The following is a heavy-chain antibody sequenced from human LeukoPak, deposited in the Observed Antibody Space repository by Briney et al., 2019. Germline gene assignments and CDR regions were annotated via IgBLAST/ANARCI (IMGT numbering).Heavy chain of an antibody. CDR3: ARGRRGTVATKRSYYMDV. CDR1: GFTFSDFF. CDR2: INPNSGST. D-gene: IGHD5-12*01. V-gene: IGHV1-46*01. Sequence: ASVRVSCKASGFTFSDFFLNWVRQAPGQGLEGMGIINPNSGSTDYPQKFQGRLTMTGDMSTSTFYMELSSLTSDDTAIYYCARGRRGTVATKRSYYMDVWGKGTTVTISS. J-gene: IGHJ6*03.